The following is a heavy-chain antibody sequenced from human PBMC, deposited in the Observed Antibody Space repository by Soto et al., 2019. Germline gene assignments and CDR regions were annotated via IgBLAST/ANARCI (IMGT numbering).Heavy chain of an antibody. CDR1: GFIFSSYG. V-gene: IGHV3-30*18. CDR2: ISYDGSNK. J-gene: IGHJ6*02. Sequence: GGSLRLSCAASGFIFSSYGMHWVRQAPGKGLEWVAVISYDGSNKYYADSVKGRFTISRDNSKNTLYLQMNGLRAEDTAVYYRAKVNQITRTFSTSYFYGLGVWGQGTTVTVSS. CDR3: AKVNQITRTFSTSYFYGLGV.